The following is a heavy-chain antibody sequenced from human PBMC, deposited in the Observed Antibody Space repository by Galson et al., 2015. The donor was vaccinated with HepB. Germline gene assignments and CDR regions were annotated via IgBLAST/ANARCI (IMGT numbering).Heavy chain of an antibody. Sequence: SLRLSCAASGFSFSDYYMTWVRQAPGKGLEWLSYISPSGRYTNYADSAKGRFTISRDNSKNSLYLQMNSLRADDTAVYYCARDREDYGDYRPYYFSYMDVWGKGTTVTVSS. D-gene: IGHD4-17*01. V-gene: IGHV3-11*06. J-gene: IGHJ6*03. CDR2: ISPSGRYT. CDR1: GFSFSDYY. CDR3: ARDREDYGDYRPYYFSYMDV.